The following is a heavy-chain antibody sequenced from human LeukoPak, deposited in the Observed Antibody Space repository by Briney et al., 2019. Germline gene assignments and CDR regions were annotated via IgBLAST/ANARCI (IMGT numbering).Heavy chain of an antibody. Sequence: SETLSLTCTVSGGSISSYYWSWIRQPPGKGLERIGYIYYSGSTNYNPSLKSRVTISVDTSKNQFSLKLSSVTAADTAVYYCARAKGSPWDDYGDKHFDYWGQGTLVTVSS. V-gene: IGHV4-59*01. CDR1: GGSISSYY. J-gene: IGHJ4*02. CDR3: ARAKGSPWDDYGDKHFDY. D-gene: IGHD4-17*01. CDR2: IYYSGST.